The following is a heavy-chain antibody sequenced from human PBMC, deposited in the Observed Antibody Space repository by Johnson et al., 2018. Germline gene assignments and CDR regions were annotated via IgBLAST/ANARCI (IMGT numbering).Heavy chain of an antibody. CDR1: GFTFSSYA. V-gene: IGHV3-23*04. CDR3: AKDWEVAAVGTGGYFHH. D-gene: IGHD6-13*01. J-gene: IGHJ1*01. CDR2: IRGSGGST. Sequence: VQLVESGGGLVQPGGSLRLSCAASGFTFSSYAMSWVRQAPGKGLEWVSAIRGSGGSTYYADSVKGRFTISRDNAKNSLYLQMNSLRAEDTAVYYCAKDWEVAAVGTGGYFHHWGQGTPVTVSS.